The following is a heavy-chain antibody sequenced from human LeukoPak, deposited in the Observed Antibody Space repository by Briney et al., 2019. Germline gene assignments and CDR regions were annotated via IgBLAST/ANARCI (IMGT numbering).Heavy chain of an antibody. V-gene: IGHV3-33*01. J-gene: IGHJ4*02. CDR3: AGDAPHYGGNSPPDFDY. CDR1: GFTFSSYG. Sequence: GRSLRLSCAASGFTFSSYGMHWVRQAPGKGLEWVAVIWYDGSNKYYADSMKGRFTISRDNSKNTLYLQMNSLRAEDTAVYYCAGDAPHYGGNSPPDFDYWGQGTLVTVSS. CDR2: IWYDGSNK. D-gene: IGHD4-23*01.